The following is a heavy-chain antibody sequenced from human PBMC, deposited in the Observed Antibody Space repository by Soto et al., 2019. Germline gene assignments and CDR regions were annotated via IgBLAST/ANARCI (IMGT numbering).Heavy chain of an antibody. Sequence: GGSLRLSCAVSGVTFGHYWMSWVRQAPGKGLEWVSAVSGSGGNTYYADSVKGRFTISRDNSKNTLYLQMNSLRAEDTAVYYCARFYYDSSGYLPSPYYYYYGMDVWGQGTTVTVSS. V-gene: IGHV3-23*01. J-gene: IGHJ6*02. D-gene: IGHD3-22*01. CDR2: VSGSGGNT. CDR3: ARFYYDSSGYLPSPYYYYYGMDV. CDR1: GVTFGHYW.